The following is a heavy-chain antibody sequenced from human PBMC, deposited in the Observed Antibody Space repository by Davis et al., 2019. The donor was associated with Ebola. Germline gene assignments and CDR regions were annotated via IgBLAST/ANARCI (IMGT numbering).Heavy chain of an antibody. V-gene: IGHV3-21*01. J-gene: IGHJ4*02. D-gene: IGHD3-16*01. CDR3: TRDFDWDGGY. CDR1: GFTFSTYS. Sequence: GESLKISCAASGFTFSTYSMSWVRQAPGKGLEWVSSISSDSDYIYYADSAKGRFTISRDNAKNTVYLQMNSLRVEDAAVYYCTRDFDWDGGYWGQGTLVTVSP. CDR2: ISSDSDYI.